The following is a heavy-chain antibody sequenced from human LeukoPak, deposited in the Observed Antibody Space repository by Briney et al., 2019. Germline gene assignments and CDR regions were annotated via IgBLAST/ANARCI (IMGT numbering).Heavy chain of an antibody. J-gene: IGHJ4*02. CDR3: ARLSTMIVAY. CDR1: GGSISSSSYY. D-gene: IGHD3-22*01. Sequence: ETLSLTCTVSGGSISSSSYYWGWIRQPPGRGLEWIGSIYYSGSTYYNPSLKSRVTISVDTSKNQFSLKLSSVTAADTAVYYCARLSTMIVAYWGQGTLVTVSS. CDR2: IYYSGST. V-gene: IGHV4-39*01.